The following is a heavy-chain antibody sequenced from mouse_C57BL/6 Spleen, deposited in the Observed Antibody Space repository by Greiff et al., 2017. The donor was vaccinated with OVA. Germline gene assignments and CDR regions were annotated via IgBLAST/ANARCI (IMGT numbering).Heavy chain of an antibody. CDR1: GYTFTSYW. CDR3: ARDYGSSYPLYYFDY. CDR2: IDPNSGGT. D-gene: IGHD1-1*01. Sequence: QVQLKQPGAELVKPGASVKLSCKASGYTFTSYWMHWVKQRPGRGLEWIGRIDPNSGGTKYNEKFKSKATLTVDKPSSTAYMQLSSLTSEDSAVYYCARDYGSSYPLYYFDYWGQGTTLTVSS. V-gene: IGHV1-72*01. J-gene: IGHJ2*01.